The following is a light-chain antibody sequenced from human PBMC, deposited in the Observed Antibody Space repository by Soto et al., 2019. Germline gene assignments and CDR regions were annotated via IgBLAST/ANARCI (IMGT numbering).Light chain of an antibody. CDR3: QQSYMTFMYT. CDR1: QSISTY. Sequence: DIQMTQSPSSLSASVGDRVTITCRASQSISTYVNWYQHKPGKAPKLLIYGAYSLQSGVPSRFSGSASGTDCTITISRLQPEDFATYYCQQSYMTFMYTFGQGNKLDIK. J-gene: IGKJ2*01. CDR2: GAY. V-gene: IGKV1-39*01.